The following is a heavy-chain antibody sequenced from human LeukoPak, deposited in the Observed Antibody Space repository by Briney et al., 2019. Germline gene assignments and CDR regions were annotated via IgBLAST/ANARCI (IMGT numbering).Heavy chain of an antibody. V-gene: IGHV4-31*02. CDR3: ARENGVYGWYYLDY. Sequence: SETLSLTWTVSGGSISSGGYYWSWIRQHPGKGLEWIGYIYYSGSTYYNPSLKSRVTISVDTSKNQFSLKLSSVTAADTAVYYCARENGVYGWYYLDYWGQGTLVTVSS. J-gene: IGHJ4*02. D-gene: IGHD3-10*01. CDR1: GGSISSGGYY. CDR2: IYYSGST.